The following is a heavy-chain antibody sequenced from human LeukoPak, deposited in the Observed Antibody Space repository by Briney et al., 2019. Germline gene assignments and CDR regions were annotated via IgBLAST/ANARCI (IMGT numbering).Heavy chain of an antibody. CDR1: GGSFSGYY. CDR2: INHSGST. D-gene: IGHD2-2*01. V-gene: IGHV4-34*01. Sequence: SETLSLTCAVYGGSFSGYYWSWIRQPPGKGLEWIGEINHSGSTNYNPSLKSRVTISVDTSKNQFSLKLSSVTAADTAVYYCVRVRTGTSCYDYWGQGTLVTVSP. J-gene: IGHJ4*02. CDR3: VRVRTGTSCYDY.